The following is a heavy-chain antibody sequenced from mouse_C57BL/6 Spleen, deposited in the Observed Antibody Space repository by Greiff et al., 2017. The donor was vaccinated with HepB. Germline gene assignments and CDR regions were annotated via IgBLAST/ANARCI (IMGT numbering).Heavy chain of an antibody. V-gene: IGHV14-1*01. Sequence: VQLQQSGAELVRPGASVKLSCTASGFNIKDYYMHWVKQRPEQGLEWIGRIDPEDGDTEYAPKFQGKATMTADTSSNPAYLQLSSLTSEDTAVYYCTTVPGGDFDYWGQGTTLTVSS. D-gene: IGHD5-1*01. CDR1: GFNIKDYY. CDR3: TTVPGGDFDY. CDR2: IDPEDGDT. J-gene: IGHJ2*01.